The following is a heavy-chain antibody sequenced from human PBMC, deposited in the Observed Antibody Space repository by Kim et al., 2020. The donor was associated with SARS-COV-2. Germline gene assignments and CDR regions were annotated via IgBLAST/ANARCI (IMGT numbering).Heavy chain of an antibody. CDR1: GYTFTGYY. J-gene: IGHJ6*02. CDR2: INPNSGGT. CDR3: ARVGRGCRSSTSCSTYYYYYGMDV. D-gene: IGHD2-2*01. V-gene: IGHV1-2*02. Sequence: ASVKVSCKASGYTFTGYYMHWVRQAPGQGLEWMGWINPNSGGTNYAQKFQGRVTMTRDTSISTAYMELSRLRSDDTAVYYCARVGRGCRSSTSCSTYYYYYGMDVWGQGTTVTVSS.